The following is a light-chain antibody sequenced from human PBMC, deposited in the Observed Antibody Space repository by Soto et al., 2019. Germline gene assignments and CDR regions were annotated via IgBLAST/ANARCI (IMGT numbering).Light chain of an antibody. CDR1: SSDVGSYNL. CDR2: EVS. Sequence: QSALTQPASGSGSPGQSITISCTGTSSDVGSYNLVSWYQQHPGKAPNLLISEVSKRPSGVSNRFSGSKSGNTASLTISGLQAEDEADYYCCSYAGSSTCEWVFGGGTKLTV. CDR3: CSYAGSSTCEWV. J-gene: IGLJ3*02. V-gene: IGLV2-23*02.